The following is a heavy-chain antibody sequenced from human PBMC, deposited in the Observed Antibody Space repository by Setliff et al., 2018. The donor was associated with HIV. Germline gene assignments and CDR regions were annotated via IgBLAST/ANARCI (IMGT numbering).Heavy chain of an antibody. J-gene: IGHJ4*02. CDR1: GYTFTSYD. Sequence: ASVKVSCKASGYTFTSYDINWVRQATGQGLEGMGWMNPNSGNTGYAQKFQGRVTMTRNTSISTAYMELSSLRSEDTAVYYCARVSRGKYSSSWYGGFDYWGQGTLVTVSS. CDR3: ARVSRGKYSSSWYGGFDY. V-gene: IGHV1-8*02. CDR2: MNPNSGNT. D-gene: IGHD6-13*01.